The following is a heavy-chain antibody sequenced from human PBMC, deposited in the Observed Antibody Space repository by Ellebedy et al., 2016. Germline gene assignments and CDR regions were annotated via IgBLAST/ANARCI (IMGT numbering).Heavy chain of an antibody. CDR1: GYSFSSYW. V-gene: IGHV3-74*01. CDR3: ASPYYYGEGSYYNV. J-gene: IGHJ4*02. D-gene: IGHD3-10*01. Sequence: HTGGSLRLSCVGSGYSFSSYWIHWVRQVPGKGLVWVARINHDGSVTTYADSVKGRFTISRDNAKDTAYLQMESLRAEDTAVYYCASPYYYGEGSYYNVWGQGSVVTVSP. CDR2: INHDGSVT.